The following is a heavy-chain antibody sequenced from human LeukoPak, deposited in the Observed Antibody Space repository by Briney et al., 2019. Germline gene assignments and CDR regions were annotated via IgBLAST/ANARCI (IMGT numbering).Heavy chain of an antibody. CDR3: ARGLELGYCSGASCYIWFDP. D-gene: IGHD2-2*02. V-gene: IGHV4-34*01. J-gene: IGHJ5*02. Sequence: SETLSLTCVVSGGSFSGYYWSWIRQPPGEGLEWIGEINHGGRTNYSPSLKSRVTISVDTSKNQFSLNLSSVTAADTAVYYCARGLELGYCSGASCYIWFDPWGQGTLVTVSS. CDR2: INHGGRT. CDR1: GGSFSGYY.